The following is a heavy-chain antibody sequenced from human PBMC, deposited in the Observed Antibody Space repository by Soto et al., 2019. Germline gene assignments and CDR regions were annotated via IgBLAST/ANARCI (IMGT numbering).Heavy chain of an antibody. CDR2: ISYDGSNK. D-gene: IGHD3-10*01. Sequence: GGSLRLSCAASGFTLSSYGMHWVRQAPGKGLEWVAVISYDGSNKYYADSVKGRFTISRDNSKNTLYLQMNSLRAEDTAVYYCAKAGYYGSGSYYDDYFDYWGQGTLVTVSS. V-gene: IGHV3-30*18. J-gene: IGHJ4*02. CDR1: GFTLSSYG. CDR3: AKAGYYGSGSYYDDYFDY.